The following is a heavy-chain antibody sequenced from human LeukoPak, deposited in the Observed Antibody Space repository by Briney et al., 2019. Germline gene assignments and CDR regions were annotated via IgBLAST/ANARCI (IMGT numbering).Heavy chain of an antibody. Sequence: GGSLRLSCAASGFTFSSYAMSWVRQAPGKGLEWVSVISGSGGTTYYADSVKGRFTISRDNSKNTLYLQMNSLRAEDTAVYYCAGSYGQDAFDIWGQGTMVTVSS. CDR1: GFTFSSYA. V-gene: IGHV3-23*01. J-gene: IGHJ3*02. CDR3: AGSYGQDAFDI. D-gene: IGHD1-26*01. CDR2: ISGSGGTT.